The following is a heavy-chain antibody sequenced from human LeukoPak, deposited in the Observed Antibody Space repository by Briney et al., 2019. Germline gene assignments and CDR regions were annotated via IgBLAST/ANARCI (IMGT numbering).Heavy chain of an antibody. V-gene: IGHV3-23*01. CDR1: GFTFSSYA. Sequence: GGSLRLSCAASGFTFSSYAMSWVRQAPGKGLEWVSAISGSGGSTYYADSVKGRFTISRDSSKSTMYLQMTSLTAEDTAVYYCAKGSGTSRPYYLDYWGRGTLVTVSS. CDR3: AKGSGTSRPYYLDY. CDR2: ISGSGGST. J-gene: IGHJ4*02. D-gene: IGHD6-25*01.